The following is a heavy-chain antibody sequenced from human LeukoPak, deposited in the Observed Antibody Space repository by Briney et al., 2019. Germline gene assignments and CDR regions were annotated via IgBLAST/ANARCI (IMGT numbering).Heavy chain of an antibody. CDR2: INHSGST. D-gene: IGHD2-2*02. CDR1: GVSFSGYY. V-gene: IGHV4-34*01. CDR3: ARGRSASRFVVVPAAKPPHFDY. J-gene: IGHJ4*02. Sequence: PSETLSLTCAGYGVSFSGYYWGWIRQPPGKGLEWIGEINHSGSTNDKPSLKSRVTISIDTSKNPFSLKLSSVTAADTAVYYCARGRSASRFVVVPAAKPPHFDYWGQGTLVTVSS.